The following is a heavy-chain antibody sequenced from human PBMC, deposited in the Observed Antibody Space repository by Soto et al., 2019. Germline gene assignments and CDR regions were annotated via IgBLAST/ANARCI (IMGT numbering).Heavy chain of an antibody. Sequence: PGGSLRLSCAASGFTFSTYSMTWVRQAPGKGLEWVSSISSGSSYIYYADSVKGRFTVSRDNAENSLSLQMNSLSGEDTAVYYCAAYCTTSSCSNYYGLDVWGQGTTVTVSS. V-gene: IGHV3-21*01. CDR1: GFTFSTYS. D-gene: IGHD2-15*01. J-gene: IGHJ6*02. CDR2: ISSGSSYI. CDR3: AAYCTTSSCSNYYGLDV.